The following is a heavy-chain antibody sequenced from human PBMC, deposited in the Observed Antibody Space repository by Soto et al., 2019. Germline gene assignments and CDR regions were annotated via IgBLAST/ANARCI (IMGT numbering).Heavy chain of an antibody. V-gene: IGHV3-7*01. J-gene: IGHJ4*02. CDR1: GFTFSSYW. CDR3: ARGSSLAAGIFDY. CDR2: IKQDGSER. Sequence: GGSLRLSCAASGFTFSSYWMSWVRQAPGKRLEWVANIKQDGSERYYVDSVKGRFTISRDNAKNSLFLQMNSLRAEDTAEYYCARGSSLAAGIFDYWGQGTLVTVSS. D-gene: IGHD6-13*01.